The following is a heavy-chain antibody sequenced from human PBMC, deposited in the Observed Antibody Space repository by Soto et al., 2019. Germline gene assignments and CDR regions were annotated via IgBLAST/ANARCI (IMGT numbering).Heavy chain of an antibody. CDR1: GFTFSSYA. Sequence: EVQLLESGGGLVQPGGSLRLSCAASGFTFSSYAMSWVRQAPGKGLEWVSAISGSGGSTYYADSVKGRFTISRDNSKNSPYLQMNSLRAEDTAVYYCAKARPSERLRPHYYYYYYMDVWGKGTTVTVSS. J-gene: IGHJ6*03. CDR3: AKARPSERLRPHYYYYYYMDV. V-gene: IGHV3-23*01. D-gene: IGHD5-12*01. CDR2: ISGSGGST.